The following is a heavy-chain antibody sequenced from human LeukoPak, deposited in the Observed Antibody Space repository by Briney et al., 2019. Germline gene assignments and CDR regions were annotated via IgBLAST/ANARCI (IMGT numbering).Heavy chain of an antibody. CDR1: GFTFSNYA. CDR3: AKARGDTAMVRGNFDY. V-gene: IGHV3-23*01. D-gene: IGHD5-18*01. J-gene: IGHJ4*02. Sequence: PGGSLRLSCAASGFTFSNYAMRWVRQAPGKGLEWVSGISGSGDSTYYADSVKGRFTISRDNSKNTLYLQMNSLRAEDTAVYYCAKARGDTAMVRGNFDYWGQGTLVTVSS. CDR2: ISGSGDST.